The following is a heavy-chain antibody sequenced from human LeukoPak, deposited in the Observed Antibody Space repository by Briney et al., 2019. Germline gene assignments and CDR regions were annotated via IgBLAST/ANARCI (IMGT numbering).Heavy chain of an antibody. CDR1: GFTFSNAW. D-gene: IGHD1-26*01. Sequence: GGSLRLSCAASGFTFSNAWMRWVRQAPGKGLEWVGRIKSKTDGGTTDYAAPVKGRFTISRDDSKNTFYLQMNSLKTDDTAVYYCTTELRWELPATDYWAREPWSPSPQ. CDR3: TTELRWELPATDY. J-gene: IGHJ4*02. CDR2: IKSKTDGGTT. V-gene: IGHV3-15*01.